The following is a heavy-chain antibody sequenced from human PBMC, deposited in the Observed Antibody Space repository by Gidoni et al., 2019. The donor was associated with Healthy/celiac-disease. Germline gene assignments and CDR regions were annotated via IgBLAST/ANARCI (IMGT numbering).Heavy chain of an antibody. V-gene: IGHV3-9*01. Sequence: EVRLVESGGGLVHLGRSLRLYGAASGFTFDDYAMHGVRHAQGKGLECVSCISWNSVSIGYSVFVKVRFTISRDKAKNSLYLQINSLRADDTALYYCAKAQPRSGYYNGGGGYFDLWGRGTLVTVSS. CDR1: GFTFDDYA. CDR3: AKAQPRSGYYNGGGGYFDL. D-gene: IGHD3-22*01. J-gene: IGHJ2*01. CDR2: ISWNSVSI.